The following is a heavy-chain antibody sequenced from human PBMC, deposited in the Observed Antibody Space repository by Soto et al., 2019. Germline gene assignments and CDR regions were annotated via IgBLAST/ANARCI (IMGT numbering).Heavy chain of an antibody. V-gene: IGHV4-59*01. CDR3: ARVVVSYGSGSYYPWDYYYMDV. D-gene: IGHD3-10*01. CDR2: IYYSGST. Sequence: SETLSLTCTVSGGSISSYYWSWIRQPPGKGLEWIGYIYYSGSTNYNPSLKSRVTISVDTSKNQFSLKLSSVTAADTAVYYCARVVVSYGSGSYYPWDYYYMDVWGKGTTVTVSS. J-gene: IGHJ6*03. CDR1: GGSISSYY.